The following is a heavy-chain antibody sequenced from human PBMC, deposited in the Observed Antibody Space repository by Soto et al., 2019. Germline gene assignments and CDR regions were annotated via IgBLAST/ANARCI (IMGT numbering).Heavy chain of an antibody. CDR1: GFTFSSYG. CDR3: ARSDGSGSYYFDY. V-gene: IGHV3-33*01. J-gene: IGHJ4*02. D-gene: IGHD3-10*01. CDR2: IWYDGSNK. Sequence: ESGGGVVQPGRSLRLSCAASGFTFSSYGMHWVRQAPGKGLEWVAVIWYDGSNKYYADSVKGRFTISRDNSKNTLYLQMNSLRAEDTAVYYCARSDGSGSYYFDYWGQGTLVTVSS.